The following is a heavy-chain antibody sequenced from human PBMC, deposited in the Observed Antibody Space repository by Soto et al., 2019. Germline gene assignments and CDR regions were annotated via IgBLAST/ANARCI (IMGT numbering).Heavy chain of an antibody. CDR2: ISGSGGST. CDR3: AKYSSSWYATSDAFDI. Sequence: GGSLRLSCAASGFTFSSYAMSWVRQAPGKGLEWVSAISGSGGSTYYADSVKGRFTISGDNSKNTLYLQMNSLRAEDTAVYYCAKYSSSWYATSDAFDIWGQGTMVTVSS. J-gene: IGHJ3*02. V-gene: IGHV3-23*01. CDR1: GFTFSSYA. D-gene: IGHD6-13*01.